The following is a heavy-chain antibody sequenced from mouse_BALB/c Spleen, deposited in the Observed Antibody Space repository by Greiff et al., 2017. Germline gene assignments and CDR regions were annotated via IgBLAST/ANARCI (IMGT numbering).Heavy chain of an antibody. J-gene: IGHJ2*01. CDR3: ARGVYFDY. Sequence: EVQRVESGGGLVKPGGSLKLSCAASGFTFSDYYMYWVRQTPEKRLEWVATISDGGSYTYYPDSVKGRFTISRDNAKNNLYLQMSSLKSEDTAMYYCARGVYFDYWGQGTTLTVSS. CDR2: ISDGGSYT. V-gene: IGHV5-4*02. CDR1: GFTFSDYY.